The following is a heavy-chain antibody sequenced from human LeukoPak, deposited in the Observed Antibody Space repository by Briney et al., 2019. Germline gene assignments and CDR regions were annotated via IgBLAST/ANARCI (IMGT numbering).Heavy chain of an antibody. V-gene: IGHV3-7*01. CDR1: GFTFSSYW. CDR2: IKHDGSEK. J-gene: IGHJ4*02. Sequence: GGSLRLSCADSGFTFSSYWMNWVRQAPGEGLEWVANIKHDGSEKYYADFVKGRFTISRDNAKNSLYLQMDSLRAEDTAVYYCARDAGHSGYDSLDYWGQGTLVTVSS. D-gene: IGHD5-12*01. CDR3: ARDAGHSGYDSLDY.